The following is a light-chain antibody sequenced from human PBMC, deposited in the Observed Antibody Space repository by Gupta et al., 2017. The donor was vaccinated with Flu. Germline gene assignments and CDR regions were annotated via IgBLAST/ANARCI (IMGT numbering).Light chain of an antibody. Sequence: VTNACTRSSGSIARKYVQWYQQRPGSSPTTVIFEDKQRHSGVPDRVSGSIDSSSNTASLTISGRKTEDEADYYCQSYDSSNHWVFGGGTKLTVL. V-gene: IGLV6-57*01. CDR3: QSYDSSNHWV. CDR2: EDK. CDR1: SGSIARKY. J-gene: IGLJ3*02.